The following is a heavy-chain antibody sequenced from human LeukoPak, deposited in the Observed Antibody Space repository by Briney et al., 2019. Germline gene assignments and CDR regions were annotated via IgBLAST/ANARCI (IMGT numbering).Heavy chain of an antibody. CDR1: GGSISYYY. Sequence: SETLSLTCTVSGGSISYYYWSWIRQPPGKGLEWIGYVYYSGSTEYNPSLKSRVTISVDTSKNQFSLKLSSVTAADTAVYYCARDYQGGYGDKTVDYWGQGTLVTVSS. V-gene: IGHV4-59*12. CDR3: ARDYQGGYGDKTVDY. D-gene: IGHD5-18*01. CDR2: VYYSGST. J-gene: IGHJ4*02.